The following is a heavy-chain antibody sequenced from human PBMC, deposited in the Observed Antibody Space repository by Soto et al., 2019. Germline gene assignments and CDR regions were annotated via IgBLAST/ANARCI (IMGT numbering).Heavy chain of an antibody. V-gene: IGHV1-8*01. CDR3: ARGGNSGYDYYYYGMDV. Sequence: ASVKVSCKASGYTFTSYDINWVRQATGQGLEWMGWMNPNSGNTGYAQKFQGRVTMTRNTSISTAYMELSSLRSEDTAVYYCARGGNSGYDYYYYGMDVWGQGTTVTVYS. CDR2: MNPNSGNT. CDR1: GYTFTSYD. D-gene: IGHD5-12*01. J-gene: IGHJ6*02.